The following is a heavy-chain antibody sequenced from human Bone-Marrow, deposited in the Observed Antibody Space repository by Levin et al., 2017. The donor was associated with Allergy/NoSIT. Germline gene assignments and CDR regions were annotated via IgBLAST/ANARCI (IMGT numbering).Heavy chain of an antibody. CDR2: IYPGDSDT. J-gene: IGHJ6*02. V-gene: IGHV5-51*01. D-gene: IGHD6-13*01. Sequence: ASVKVSCKGSGYSFTSYWIGWVRQMPGKGLEWMGIIYPGDSDTRYSPSFQGQVTISADKSISTAYLQWSSLKASDTAMYYCARSRYSSSWYVYYYYGMDVWGQGTTVTVSS. CDR1: GYSFTSYW. CDR3: ARSRYSSSWYVYYYYGMDV.